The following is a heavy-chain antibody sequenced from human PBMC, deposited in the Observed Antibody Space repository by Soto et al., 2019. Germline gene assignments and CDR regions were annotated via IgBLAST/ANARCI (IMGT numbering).Heavy chain of an antibody. V-gene: IGHV1-18*01. Sequence: ASVKVSCKASGYTFTNYGIRWVRQATGQGLEWMGWISAYNGNTNYAQKLQGRGTMTTDTSTSTAYMEVRRLRSSDKAVYYCARDCGSGSYYNTPNFDSWGQGTLVTVSS. CDR3: ARDCGSGSYYNTPNFDS. CDR1: GYTFTNYG. CDR2: ISAYNGNT. D-gene: IGHD3-10*01. J-gene: IGHJ4*02.